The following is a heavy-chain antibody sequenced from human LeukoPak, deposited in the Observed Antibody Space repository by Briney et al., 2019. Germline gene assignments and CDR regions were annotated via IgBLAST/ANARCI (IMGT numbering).Heavy chain of an antibody. CDR3: ARAGYSYGYR. D-gene: IGHD5-18*01. J-gene: IGHJ5*02. CDR2: TYHSGNT. Sequence: PSETLSLTCTVSGYSISSGYYWGWIRQPPGKGLEWIGNTYHSGNTYYNPSLKSRVTISVDTSKNQFSLKLSSVTAADTAVYYCARAGYSYGYRWGQGTLVTVSS. V-gene: IGHV4-38-2*02. CDR1: GYSISSGYY.